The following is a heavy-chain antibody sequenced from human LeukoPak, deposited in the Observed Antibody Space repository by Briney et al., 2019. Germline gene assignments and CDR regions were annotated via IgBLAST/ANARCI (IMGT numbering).Heavy chain of an antibody. CDR1: GYTFTAYY. CDR2: INPNSGGT. V-gene: IGHV1-2*02. CDR3: ARGESGYDSNFDY. D-gene: IGHD5-12*01. J-gene: IGHJ4*02. Sequence: ASVKVSCEASGYTFTAYYIHWVRQAPGHGLEWMGWINPNSGGTNYAQNFQGRVTVTRDTSNNTAFMELSSLRSDDTAVYYCARGESGYDSNFDYWGQGSLVTVSS.